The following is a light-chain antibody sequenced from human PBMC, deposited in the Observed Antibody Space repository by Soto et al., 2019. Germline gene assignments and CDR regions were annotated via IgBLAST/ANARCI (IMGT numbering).Light chain of an antibody. CDR2: GAC. V-gene: IGKV3-15*01. CDR1: QTVSDN. Sequence: EIVMTQSPATLSVSPGERATLSCRASQTVSDNLAWYQQKPGQAPRLLIFGACTVASGITARVSGSGSGTEFTLTFSSLQPEDFAVYYCQKYNSWPLTFCPGNKGDI. J-gene: IGKJ3*01. CDR3: QKYNSWPLT.